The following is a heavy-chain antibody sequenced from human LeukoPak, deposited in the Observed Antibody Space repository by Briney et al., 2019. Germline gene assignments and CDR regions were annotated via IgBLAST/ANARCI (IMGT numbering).Heavy chain of an antibody. Sequence: TGGSLRLSCAASGFTFSSYSMNWVRQAPGKGLEWVSYISGSSSTIYYADSVKGRFTISRDNAKNSLYLQMNSLRAEDTAVYYCARQAGSGYYYGDYYYYMDVWGKGTTVTVSS. CDR1: GFTFSSYS. CDR3: ARQAGSGYYYGDYYYYMDV. CDR2: ISGSSSTI. D-gene: IGHD3-22*01. V-gene: IGHV3-48*01. J-gene: IGHJ6*03.